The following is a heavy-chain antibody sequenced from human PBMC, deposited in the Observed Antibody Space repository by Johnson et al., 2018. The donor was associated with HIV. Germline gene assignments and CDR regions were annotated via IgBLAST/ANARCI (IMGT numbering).Heavy chain of an antibody. V-gene: IGHV3-30*02. CDR3: ARTDCSGASCQGYDPFDV. Sequence: QMMLVESGGGAVQPGGSLRISCTASGLTFSNYDMHWVRQSPGRWLEEVAFIQYDGKNKYYADSVKGRFTISRDNSKNTLYLQMNSLRAEDTAMYYCARTDCSGASCQGYDPFDVWGQGTMVTVSS. D-gene: IGHD6-25*01. CDR2: IQYDGKNK. J-gene: IGHJ3*01. CDR1: GLTFSNYD.